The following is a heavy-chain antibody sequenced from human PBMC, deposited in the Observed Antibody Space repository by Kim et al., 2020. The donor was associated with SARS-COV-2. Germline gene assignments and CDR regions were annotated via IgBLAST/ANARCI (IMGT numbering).Heavy chain of an antibody. CDR3: ARHFLARRGYFDY. V-gene: IGHV5-10-1*01. Sequence: YGPSFKGHVTISADKSISTAYLQWSMLKASDTAMYYCARHFLARRGYFDYWGQGTLVTVSS. J-gene: IGHJ4*02. D-gene: IGHD3-10*01.